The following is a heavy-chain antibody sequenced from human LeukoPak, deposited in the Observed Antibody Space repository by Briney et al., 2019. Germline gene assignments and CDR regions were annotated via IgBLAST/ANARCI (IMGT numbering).Heavy chain of an antibody. CDR1: GGSISSYY. J-gene: IGHJ4*02. CDR3: ARSFGWVGSYDY. D-gene: IGHD1-26*01. V-gene: IGHV4-59*01. Sequence: SETLSLTCTVSGGSISSYYWSWIRQPPGKGLEWIGYIYYSGSTNYNPPLKSRVTISVDTSKNQFSLKLSSVTAADTAVYYCARSFGWVGSYDYWGQGTLVTVSS. CDR2: IYYSGST.